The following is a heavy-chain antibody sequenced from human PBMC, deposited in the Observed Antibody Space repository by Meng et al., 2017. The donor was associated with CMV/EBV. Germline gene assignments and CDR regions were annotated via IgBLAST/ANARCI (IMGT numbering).Heavy chain of an antibody. Sequence: SETLSLTCTVSGGSISGGYFLNWIRQPPGQGLEWIGYMYYTGTTNYNPTLRGRVTISVDTSKSQFSLELTSVTAADTAVYYCARGSGSSRPNFDYWGQGTQVTVSS. V-gene: IGHV4-61*08. J-gene: IGHJ4*02. CDR1: GGSISGGYF. CDR2: MYYTGTT. CDR3: ARGSGSSRPNFDY. D-gene: IGHD6-6*01.